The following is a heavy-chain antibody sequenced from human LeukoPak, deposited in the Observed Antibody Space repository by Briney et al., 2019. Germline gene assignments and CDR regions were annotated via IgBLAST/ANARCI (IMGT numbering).Heavy chain of an antibody. CDR3: ARGAWTAYYFDY. V-gene: IGHV3-74*01. CDR1: GFSFSSRW. Sequence: GGSLRLSCVASGFSFSSRWMHWVRQAPGKGLVWVSRINGDESRTFFADSVRGRFTISRDNAKNTVYLEMNSLTDEDTAVYFCARGAWTAYYFDYWGQGTVVTVSS. J-gene: IGHJ4*02. D-gene: IGHD3/OR15-3a*01. CDR2: INGDESRT.